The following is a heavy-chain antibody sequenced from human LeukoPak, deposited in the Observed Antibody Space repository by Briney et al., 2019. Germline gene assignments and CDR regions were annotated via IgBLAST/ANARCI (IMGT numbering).Heavy chain of an antibody. CDR3: AKDKAIFGVVPKRSFDY. Sequence: PGGSLRLSCAASGFTFNDYAMHWVRQAPGKGLEWVSSISWNSGSIGYADSVKGRFTISRDNAKNSLYLQMSSLRAEDTALYYCAKDKAIFGVVPKRSFDYWGQGTLVTVSS. D-gene: IGHD3-3*01. V-gene: IGHV3-9*01. CDR1: GFTFNDYA. CDR2: ISWNSGSI. J-gene: IGHJ4*02.